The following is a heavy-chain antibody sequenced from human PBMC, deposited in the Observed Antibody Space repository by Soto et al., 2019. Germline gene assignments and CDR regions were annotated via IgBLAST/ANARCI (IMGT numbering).Heavy chain of an antibody. D-gene: IGHD1-26*01. Sequence: GGSLRLSCAASGFTFSNYAMNWVPQAPGKGLEWGSGITGSSGRTFYADSVKGRFTISRDNSKNTVYLQMNSVRADDTAVYYCAKEYTSTSRGSFDYWGQGALVTVSS. CDR1: GFTFSNYA. CDR2: ITGSSGRT. J-gene: IGHJ4*02. CDR3: AKEYTSTSRGSFDY. V-gene: IGHV3-23*01.